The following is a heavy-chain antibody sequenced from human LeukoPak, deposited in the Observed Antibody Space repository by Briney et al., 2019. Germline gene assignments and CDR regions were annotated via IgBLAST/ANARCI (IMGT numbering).Heavy chain of an antibody. CDR3: ARGGIQLWLPMAD. D-gene: IGHD5-18*01. V-gene: IGHV3-53*01. J-gene: IGHJ4*02. CDR2: IYTGGST. Sequence: GGSLRLSCAASGFIVSNKYMSWVRQAPGRGLEWVSIIYTGGSTYYADSVKGRFTISRDNSKNTLYLQMNSLRVEDTAVYYCARGGIQLWLPMADWGQGTPVTVSS. CDR1: GFIVSNKY.